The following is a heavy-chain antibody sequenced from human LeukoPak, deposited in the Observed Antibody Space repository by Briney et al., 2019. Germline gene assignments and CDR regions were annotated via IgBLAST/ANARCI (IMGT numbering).Heavy chain of an antibody. D-gene: IGHD3-22*01. Sequence: SETLSLTCTVSGGSISGYYWSWIRQPPGKELEWIGYVYYSGSTKYNPSLKSRVTISADTTKNQFSLKLNSVTAADTAVYYCARVAEFHYYDSSGDAFDIWGQGTMVTVSS. CDR1: GGSISGYY. CDR2: VYYSGST. CDR3: ARVAEFHYYDSSGDAFDI. J-gene: IGHJ3*02. V-gene: IGHV4-59*08.